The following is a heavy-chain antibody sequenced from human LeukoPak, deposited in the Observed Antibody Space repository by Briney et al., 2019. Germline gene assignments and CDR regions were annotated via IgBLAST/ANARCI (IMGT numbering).Heavy chain of an antibody. V-gene: IGHV3-23*01. CDR2: ISGSSGTT. J-gene: IGHJ3*02. CDR3: ARDISSHYYGAFDI. CDR1: GFTFSSYA. D-gene: IGHD3-10*01. Sequence: GGSLRLSCAASGFTFSSYAMSWVRQAPGKGLEWVSAISGSSGTTSYVDSVKGRFTISRDNSKNTLYLQMNSLRAEDTAVYYCARDISSHYYGAFDIWGQGTMVTVSS.